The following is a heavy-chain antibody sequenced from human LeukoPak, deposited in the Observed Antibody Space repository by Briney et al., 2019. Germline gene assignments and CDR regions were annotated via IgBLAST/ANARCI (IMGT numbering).Heavy chain of an antibody. Sequence: SETLSLTCTVSGGSISSYYWSWIRQPPGKGLEWIGYIYYSGSTNYNPSLKSRVTISVDTSTNQFSLKLSSVTAADTAVYYCARDLYDYGDDFDAFDIWGQGTMVTVSS. V-gene: IGHV4-59*01. J-gene: IGHJ3*02. CDR1: GGSISSYY. D-gene: IGHD4-17*01. CDR2: IYYSGST. CDR3: ARDLYDYGDDFDAFDI.